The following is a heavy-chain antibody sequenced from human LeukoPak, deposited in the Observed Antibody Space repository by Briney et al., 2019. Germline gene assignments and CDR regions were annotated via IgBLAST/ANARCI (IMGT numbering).Heavy chain of an antibody. CDR1: GFTFSGYD. D-gene: IGHD3-10*01. CDR2: IGISGGT. V-gene: IGHV3-13*01. J-gene: IGHJ5*02. Sequence: GGSLRLSCAASGFTFSGYDMHWVRQPTGRGLEWVSSIGISGGTYYRDSVKGRFTVSRDNAKNSLYLQMNSLRAEDTAVYYCARVLSLGWFDPWGQGTLVTVSS. CDR3: ARVLSLGWFDP.